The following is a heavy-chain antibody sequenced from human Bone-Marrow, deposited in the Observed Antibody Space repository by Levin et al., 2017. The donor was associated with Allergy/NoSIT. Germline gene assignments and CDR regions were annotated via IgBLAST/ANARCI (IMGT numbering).Heavy chain of an antibody. V-gene: IGHV3-74*01. D-gene: IGHD2-2*01. CDR2: INSDGSST. Sequence: GESLKISCAASGFTFSSYWMHWVRQAPGKGLVWVSRINSDGSSTSYADSVKGRFTISRDNAKNTLYLQMNSLRAEDTAVYYCARERSSSYYYYGMDVWGQGTTVTVSS. CDR3: ARERSSSYYYYGMDV. J-gene: IGHJ6*02. CDR1: GFTFSSYW.